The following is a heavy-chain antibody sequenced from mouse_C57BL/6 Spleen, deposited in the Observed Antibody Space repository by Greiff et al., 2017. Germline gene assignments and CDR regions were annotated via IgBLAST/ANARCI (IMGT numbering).Heavy chain of an antibody. CDR2: IYPRSGNT. J-gene: IGHJ2*01. V-gene: IGHV1-81*01. CDR1: GYTFTSYG. D-gene: IGHD1-1*01. CDR3: ARSYYGSSEDYLDY. Sequence: VQLQESGAELARPGASVKLSCKASGYTFTSYGISWVKQRTGQGLEWIGEIYPRSGNTYYNEKFKGKATLTADKSSSKAYMELRSLPSEDSAVYFCARSYYGSSEDYLDYWGQGTTLTVSS.